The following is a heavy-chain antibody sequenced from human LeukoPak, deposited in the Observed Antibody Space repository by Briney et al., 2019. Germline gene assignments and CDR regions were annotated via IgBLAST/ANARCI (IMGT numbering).Heavy chain of an antibody. CDR3: VKASSSSPQYNWFDA. CDR1: GFTFSTYA. Sequence: GGSLRLSCAASGFTFSTYAMSWVRQAPGKGLEWVSVVSGTGGRTYYADSVKGRFTISRDNSKNTLYLQMNSLRAEDTALYYCVKASSSSPQYNWFDAWGQGTLVTVST. CDR2: VSGTGGRT. D-gene: IGHD6-6*01. V-gene: IGHV3-23*01. J-gene: IGHJ5*02.